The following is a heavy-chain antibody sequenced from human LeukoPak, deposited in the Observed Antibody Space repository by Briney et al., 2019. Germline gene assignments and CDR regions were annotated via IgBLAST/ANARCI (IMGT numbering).Heavy chain of an antibody. CDR1: GGSFSNYY. J-gene: IGHJ4*02. D-gene: IGHD3-22*01. CDR3: ARASRYDSSGYYPYYFDY. CDR2: INHGGST. Sequence: SETLSLTCAVYGGSFSNYYWSWIRQPPGKGLEWIGEINHGGSTNYNPSLKSRVTISVDASKNQFSLKLSSVTAADTAVYYCARASRYDSSGYYPYYFDYWGQGTLVTVSS. V-gene: IGHV4-34*01.